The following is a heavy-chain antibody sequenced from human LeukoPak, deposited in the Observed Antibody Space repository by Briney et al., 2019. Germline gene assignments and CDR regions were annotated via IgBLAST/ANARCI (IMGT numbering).Heavy chain of an antibody. D-gene: IGHD3-3*01. CDR1: GGSISSGSYY. CDR3: ARDQSGNSDY. V-gene: IGHV4-61*02. CDR2: IYTSGST. Sequence: SETLSLTCTVSGGSISSGSYYWSWIRQPAGKGLEWIGRIYTSGSTNYNPSLKSRVTISVDTSKNQFSLKLSSVTAADTAVYYCARDQSGNSDYWGQGTLVTVSS. J-gene: IGHJ4*02.